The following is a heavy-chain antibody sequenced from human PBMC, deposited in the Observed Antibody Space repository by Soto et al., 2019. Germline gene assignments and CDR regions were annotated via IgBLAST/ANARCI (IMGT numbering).Heavy chain of an antibody. CDR3: ARDRLNTVATSFSWFAP. D-gene: IGHD5-12*01. Sequence: KPSETLSLTCTVSVCRITLYCWTWIRPPPGKGLEWIGRIYTSGSTNYNPSLKSRVTMSVDTSKNQFSLKLSSVTAADTAVYYCARDRLNTVATSFSWFAPWGQGTLVTV. J-gene: IGHJ5*02. CDR2: IYTSGST. CDR1: VCRITLYC. V-gene: IGHV4-4*07.